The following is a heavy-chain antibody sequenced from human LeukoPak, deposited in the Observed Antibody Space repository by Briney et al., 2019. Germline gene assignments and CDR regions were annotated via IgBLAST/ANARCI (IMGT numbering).Heavy chain of an antibody. CDR3: AGESHYYDSSGDFQH. J-gene: IGHJ1*01. CDR2: ISAYNGNT. V-gene: IGHV1-18*01. D-gene: IGHD3-22*01. Sequence: ASVKVSCKASGYTFTSYGISWVRQAPGQGLEWMGWISAYNGNTNYAQKLLGRVTMTTDTSTSTAYMELRSLRSDDTAVYYCAGESHYYDSSGDFQHWGQGTLVTVSS. CDR1: GYTFTSYG.